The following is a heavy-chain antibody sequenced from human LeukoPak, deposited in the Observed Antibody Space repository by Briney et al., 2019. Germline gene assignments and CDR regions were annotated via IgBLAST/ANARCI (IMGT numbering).Heavy chain of an antibody. J-gene: IGHJ6*02. D-gene: IGHD2-2*01. V-gene: IGHV3-30-3*01. CDR2: ISYDGSNK. Sequence: GRSLRLSCAASGFTFSSYAMHWVRQAPGKGLEWVAVISYDGSNKYYADSVKGRFTISRDNSKNTLYLQMNSLRAEDTAVYYYARDNYCSSTSCYLYYYYYGMDVWGQGTTVTVSS. CDR3: ARDNYCSSTSCYLYYYYYGMDV. CDR1: GFTFSSYA.